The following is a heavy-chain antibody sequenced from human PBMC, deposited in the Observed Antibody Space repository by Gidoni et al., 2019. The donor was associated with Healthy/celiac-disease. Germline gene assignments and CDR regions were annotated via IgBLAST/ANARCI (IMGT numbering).Heavy chain of an antibody. Sequence: EVQLVESGGGLVKTGGSLRLSCAASGFTFSNAWMSWVRQAPGKGLEWVGRIKSKTDGGTTDYAAPVKGRFTISRDDSKNTLYLQMNSLKTEDTAVYYCTTEPEGYTKDYWGQGTLVTVSS. V-gene: IGHV3-15*01. J-gene: IGHJ4*02. CDR3: TTEPEGYTKDY. CDR1: GFTFSNAW. CDR2: IKSKTDGGTT. D-gene: IGHD3-16*02.